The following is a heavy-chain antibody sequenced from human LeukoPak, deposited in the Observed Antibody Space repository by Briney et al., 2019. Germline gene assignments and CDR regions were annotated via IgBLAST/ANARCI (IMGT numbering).Heavy chain of an antibody. CDR1: GGSISNGAYH. Sequence: PSQTLSLTCTVSGGSISNGAYHWSWIRQHPRKGLEWIGEINHSGSTNYNPSLKSRVTISVDTSKNQFSLKLSSVTAADTAVYYCARIAARLPSYYYYYGMDVWGQGTTVTVSS. D-gene: IGHD6-6*01. CDR2: INHSGST. J-gene: IGHJ6*02. V-gene: IGHV4-31*03. CDR3: ARIAARLPSYYYYYGMDV.